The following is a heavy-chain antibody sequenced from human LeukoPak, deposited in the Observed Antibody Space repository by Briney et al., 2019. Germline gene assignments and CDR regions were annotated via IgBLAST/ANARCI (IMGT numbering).Heavy chain of an antibody. CDR3: ARAILATGATVRFVDAFDI. D-gene: IGHD1-26*01. Sequence: SETLSLTCTVSGGSISSYYWSWIRQPAGKGLEWTGCIYTSGSTNYNPSLKSRVTMSVDTSKNQFSLKLSSVTAADTAVYYCARAILATGATVRFVDAFDIWGQGTMVTVSS. CDR1: GGSISSYY. V-gene: IGHV4-4*07. J-gene: IGHJ3*02. CDR2: IYTSGST.